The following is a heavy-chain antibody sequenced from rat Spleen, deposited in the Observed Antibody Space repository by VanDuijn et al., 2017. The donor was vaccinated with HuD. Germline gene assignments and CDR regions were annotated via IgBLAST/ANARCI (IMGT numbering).Heavy chain of an antibody. Sequence: EVQLVESGGGLVQPGRSLKLSCVASGFTFNNYWMTWIRQAPGKGLEWVASITNTGGSTYYPDSVKGRFTISRDNAKSTLYLQMNSLRSEDTATYYCTREVGTGIPTFFDYWGQGVMVTVSS. CDR3: TREVGTGIPTFFDY. D-gene: IGHD1-4*01. V-gene: IGHV5-31*01. CDR1: GFTFNNYW. CDR2: ITNTGGST. J-gene: IGHJ2*01.